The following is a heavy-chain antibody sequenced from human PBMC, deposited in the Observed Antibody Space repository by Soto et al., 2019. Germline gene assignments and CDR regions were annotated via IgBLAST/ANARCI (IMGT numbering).Heavy chain of an antibody. J-gene: IGHJ4*02. Sequence: QVQLVESGGGVVQPGRSLRLSCAASGFTFSSYAMHWVRQAPGKGLEWVAVISYDGSNKYYADSVKGRFTISRDNSKNTLYLPMNSLRAEGTAVYYCAEMDTAMGGCLDYWCQGALVTVSS. D-gene: IGHD5-18*01. CDR1: GFTFSSYA. CDR3: AEMDTAMGGCLDY. CDR2: ISYDGSNK. V-gene: IGHV3-30-3*01.